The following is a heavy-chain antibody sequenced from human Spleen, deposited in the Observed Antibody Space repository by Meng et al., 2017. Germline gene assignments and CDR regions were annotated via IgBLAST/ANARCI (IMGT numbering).Heavy chain of an antibody. Sequence: KVSCKGSGYSFTSYWTGWVRQMPGKGLEWMGIIYPGDSDTRYSPSFQGQVTISADKSISTAYLQWSSLKASDTAMYYCARRGGYCSSTSCYDRPYYYYGMDVWGQGTTVTVSS. J-gene: IGHJ6*02. V-gene: IGHV5-51*01. CDR2: IYPGDSDT. CDR1: GYSFTSYW. CDR3: ARRGGYCSSTSCYDRPYYYYGMDV. D-gene: IGHD2-2*01.